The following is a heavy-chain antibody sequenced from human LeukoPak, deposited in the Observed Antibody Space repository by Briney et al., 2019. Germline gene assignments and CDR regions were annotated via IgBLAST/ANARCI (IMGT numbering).Heavy chain of an antibody. Sequence: SETLSLTCVVSGDSIISSHWWSWVRQPSGKGLEWIGEIYHSGSTNYNPSLKSRVTISVDKSKNQFSLKLSSVTAADTAVYYCARGRLDYSGSYSWDYWGQGTLVTVSS. CDR1: GDSIISSHW. CDR2: IYHSGST. V-gene: IGHV4-4*02. J-gene: IGHJ4*02. CDR3: ARGRLDYSGSYSWDY. D-gene: IGHD1-26*01.